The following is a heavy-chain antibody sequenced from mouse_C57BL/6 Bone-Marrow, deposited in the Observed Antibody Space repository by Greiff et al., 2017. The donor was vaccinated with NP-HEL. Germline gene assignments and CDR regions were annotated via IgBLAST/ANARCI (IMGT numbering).Heavy chain of an antibody. J-gene: IGHJ3*01. Sequence: QVQLKQSGPGLVAPSQSLSITCTVSGFSLTSYGVHWVRQPPGKGLEWLVVIWSDGSTTYNSALKSRLSISKDNSKSQVFLKMNSLQTDDTAMYYCARPDYDGGAFAYWGQGTLVTVSA. CDR2: IWSDGST. D-gene: IGHD2-4*01. CDR3: ARPDYDGGAFAY. CDR1: GFSLTSYG. V-gene: IGHV2-6*03.